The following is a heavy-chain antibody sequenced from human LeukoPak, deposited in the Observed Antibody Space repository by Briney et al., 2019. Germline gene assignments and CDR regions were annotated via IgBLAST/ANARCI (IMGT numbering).Heavy chain of an antibody. CDR2: IKSKTDGGTT. D-gene: IGHD1-14*01. Sequence: GGSLRLSCAASGFTFSNAWMSWGRQAPGKGREWGGRIKSKTDGGTTNYAAPVKGRFTISRDDSKNTLYLQMTSLKPEDTAVYYCTTDNRRATNPLDYWGQGTLVTVSS. J-gene: IGHJ4*02. V-gene: IGHV3-15*01. CDR3: TTDNRRATNPLDY. CDR1: GFTFSNAW.